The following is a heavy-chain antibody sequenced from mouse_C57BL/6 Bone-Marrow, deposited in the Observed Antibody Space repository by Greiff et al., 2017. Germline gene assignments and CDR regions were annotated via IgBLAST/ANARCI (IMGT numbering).Heavy chain of an antibody. Sequence: QVQLQQPGAELVMPGASVKLSCKASGYTFTSYWMHWVKQRPGQGLEWIGEIDPSDSYTNYNQKFKGKSTLTLDNSSSTAYMRLSSLPSADSAVYYCARGGITMDYWGQGTSVTVSS. V-gene: IGHV1-69*01. J-gene: IGHJ4*01. D-gene: IGHD2-4*01. CDR2: IDPSDSYT. CDR1: GYTFTSYW. CDR3: ARGGITMDY.